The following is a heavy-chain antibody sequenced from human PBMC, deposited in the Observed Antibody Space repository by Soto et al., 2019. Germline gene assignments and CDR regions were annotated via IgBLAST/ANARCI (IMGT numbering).Heavy chain of an antibody. CDR2: INPNSGGT. Sequence: ASVKVSFKASGYTFTGYYMHWVRQAPGQGLEWMGWINPNSGGTNYAQKFQGWVTMTRDTSISTAHMELSRLRSDDTAVYYCARGGAGYQFDWFDPWGQGTLVTVSS. J-gene: IGHJ5*02. CDR3: ARGGAGYQFDWFDP. D-gene: IGHD6-13*01. CDR1: GYTFTGYY. V-gene: IGHV1-2*04.